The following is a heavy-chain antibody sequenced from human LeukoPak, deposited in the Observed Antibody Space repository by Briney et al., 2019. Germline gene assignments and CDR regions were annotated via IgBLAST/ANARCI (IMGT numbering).Heavy chain of an antibody. CDR1: GGSISSSSYY. Sequence: SETLSLTCTVSGGSISSSSYYWGWIRQPPGKGLEWIGSIYYSGSTYYNPSLKSRVTISVDTSKNQFSLKLSSVTAADTAVYYCARALPRGGFDPWGQGTLVTVSS. D-gene: IGHD3-10*01. J-gene: IGHJ5*02. CDR3: ARALPRGGFDP. V-gene: IGHV4-39*07. CDR2: IYYSGST.